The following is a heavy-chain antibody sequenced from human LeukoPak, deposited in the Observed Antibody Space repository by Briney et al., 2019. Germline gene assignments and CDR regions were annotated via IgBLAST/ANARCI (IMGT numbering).Heavy chain of an antibody. V-gene: IGHV4-59*08. CDR1: GGSISSYY. J-gene: IGHJ4*02. CDR2: IYYSGST. D-gene: IGHD1-26*01. Sequence: SETLSLTCTVSGGSISSYYWSWIRQPPGKGLEWIGNIYYSGSTNYNPSLKSRVTISVDTSKNQFSLKLSSVTAADTAVYYCARQTRGSYYGYWGQGTLVTVSS. CDR3: ARQTRGSYYGY.